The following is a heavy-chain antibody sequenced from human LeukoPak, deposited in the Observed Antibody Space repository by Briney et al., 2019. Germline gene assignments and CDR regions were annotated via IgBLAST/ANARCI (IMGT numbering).Heavy chain of an antibody. D-gene: IGHD5-18*01. V-gene: IGHV3-23*01. CDR1: GFTFSSYW. Sequence: GGSLRLSCAASGFTFSSYWMSWVRQAPGKGLEWVSVISGSGGSTYYADSVKGRFTISRDNSKNTLYLQMNSLRAEDTAVYYCAKDLSGYNYGISGDFDYWGQGTLVTVSS. CDR2: ISGSGGST. J-gene: IGHJ4*02. CDR3: AKDLSGYNYGISGDFDY.